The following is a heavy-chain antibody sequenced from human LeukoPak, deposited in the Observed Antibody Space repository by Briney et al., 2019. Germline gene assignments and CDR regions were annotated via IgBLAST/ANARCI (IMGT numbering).Heavy chain of an antibody. V-gene: IGHV1-8*01. Sequence: ASVTVSCMATGYTFTTYDSHGLRQATAQGLEWMGCKNQNRGKTGYAQKFQGRVTMTRNTSISTAYMELSSLRSEDTAVYYCARGLVVLAATSWAFDIWGHGTMVTVSS. J-gene: IGHJ3*02. CDR2: KNQNRGKT. D-gene: IGHD2-15*01. CDR1: GYTFTTYD. CDR3: ARGLVVLAATSWAFDI.